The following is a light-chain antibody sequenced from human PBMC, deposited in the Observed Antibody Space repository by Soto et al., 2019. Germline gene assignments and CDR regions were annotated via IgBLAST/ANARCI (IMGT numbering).Light chain of an antibody. V-gene: IGKV1-9*01. J-gene: IGKJ5*01. CDR1: QAISTS. Sequence: DIQLTQSPSFLSPSIGESVTITCRASQAISTSLAWYQVKPGKAPKLLIYAASTLESGVQSRFSATVSGTEFSLTITSLQPEDFATYYCQQLFDSPITVGQGTRLEIK. CDR3: QQLFDSPIT. CDR2: AAS.